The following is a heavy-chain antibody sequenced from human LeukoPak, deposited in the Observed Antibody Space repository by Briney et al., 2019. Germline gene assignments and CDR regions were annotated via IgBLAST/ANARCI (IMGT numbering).Heavy chain of an antibody. Sequence: GGSPRLSCAASGFTFSSYAMHWVRQAPGKGLEYVSAISSNGGSTYYANSVKGRFTISRDNSKNTLYLQMGSLRAEDMAVYYCAREGYSGSYYYFDYWGQGTLVTVSS. D-gene: IGHD1-26*01. CDR3: AREGYSGSYYYFDY. CDR1: GFTFSSYA. CDR2: ISSNGGST. J-gene: IGHJ4*02. V-gene: IGHV3-64*01.